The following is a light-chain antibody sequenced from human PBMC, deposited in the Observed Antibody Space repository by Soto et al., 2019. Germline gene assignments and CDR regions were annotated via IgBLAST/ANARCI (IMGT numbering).Light chain of an antibody. CDR1: QTVRNNY. V-gene: IGKV3-11*01. CDR2: DAS. Sequence: EFVLTQSPGTLSLSPGERATLSCRASQTVRNNYLAWYQQKPGQAPRLLIYDASNRVTGIPARFSGSGSGTDFTLTISSLEPEDFALYYCQQRSKWLTFGGGTKVDIK. J-gene: IGKJ4*01. CDR3: QQRSKWLT.